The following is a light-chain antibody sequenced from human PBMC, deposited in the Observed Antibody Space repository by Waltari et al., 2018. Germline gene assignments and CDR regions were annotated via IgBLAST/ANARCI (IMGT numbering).Light chain of an antibody. CDR2: DAS. Sequence: EIVLTQSPATLSLSPGDRATLSCRASQSVRSYLAWYQQKPGQAPRLLMYDASNRAPGIPARFSGSGSGTDFTLTISSLEPEDFAVYYCQHRSNWPRFTFGPGTKVDIK. CDR1: QSVRSY. J-gene: IGKJ3*01. V-gene: IGKV3-11*01. CDR3: QHRSNWPRFT.